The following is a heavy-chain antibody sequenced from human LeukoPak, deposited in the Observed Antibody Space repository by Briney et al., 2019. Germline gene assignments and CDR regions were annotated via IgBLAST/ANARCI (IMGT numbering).Heavy chain of an antibody. CDR1: GYSISSGYY. V-gene: IGHV4-38-2*02. CDR2: IYHSGNT. J-gene: IGHJ3*02. CDR3: ARVFYFGSSGYYYKDAFDI. Sequence: SETLSLTCTVSGYSISSGYYWGWIRQPPGKGLEWIGSIYHSGNTYYSPSLKSRVTISVDTSKNQFSLKLSSVTAADTAVYYCARVFYFGSSGYYYKDAFDIWGQGTMVTVSS. D-gene: IGHD3-22*01.